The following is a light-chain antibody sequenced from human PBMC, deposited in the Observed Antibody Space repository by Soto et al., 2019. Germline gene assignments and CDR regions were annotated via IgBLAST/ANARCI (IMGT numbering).Light chain of an antibody. Sequence: LTQSPSTSGTPGQRVTISCSGSSSNIGTNSVNWYQQLPGTAPKLLIYNSNQRPSGVPDRFSGSKSGTSASLAISGLQSEDEADYYCATWDDSLNGPVFGGGTKVTVL. V-gene: IGLV1-44*01. CDR1: SSNIGTNS. CDR2: NSN. CDR3: ATWDDSLNGPV. J-gene: IGLJ2*01.